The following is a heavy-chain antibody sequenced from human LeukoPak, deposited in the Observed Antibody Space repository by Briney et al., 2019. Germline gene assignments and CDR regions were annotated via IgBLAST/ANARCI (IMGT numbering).Heavy chain of an antibody. CDR1: GFTFSTYA. CDR2: MTGNGGSL. CDR3: ARGRGSDGLDV. Sequence: GGSLRLSCAASGFTFSTYAMSWVRQAPGKGLEWVSGMTGNGGSLYYAGSVEGRFTISRDNSKNTLYVQMNSLRADDTAVYYCARGRGSDGLDVWGQGTTVTVSS. V-gene: IGHV3-23*01. J-gene: IGHJ6*02.